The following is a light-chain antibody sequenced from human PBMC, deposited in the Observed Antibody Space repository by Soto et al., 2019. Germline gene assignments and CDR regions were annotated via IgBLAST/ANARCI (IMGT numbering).Light chain of an antibody. CDR1: QNIGNY. J-gene: IGKJ1*01. CDR3: QQYIGYPWT. V-gene: IGKV1-5*03. CDR2: WTS. Sequence: DIQMTQSPSTLSGSVGDRVTITCRASQNIGNYLDGYQQKIGRAPKIMIYWTSNLERGVPARFSGSVTGTEFTLTISSLQPDDFASYCCQQYIGYPWTFGQGTKVEI.